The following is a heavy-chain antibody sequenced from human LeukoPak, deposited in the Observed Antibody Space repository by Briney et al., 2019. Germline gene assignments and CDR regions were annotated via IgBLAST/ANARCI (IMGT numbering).Heavy chain of an antibody. J-gene: IGHJ5*02. V-gene: IGHV4-61*02. CDR1: GGSISSGGYY. CDR3: ARYLTYCNVPSCFQPSNP. Sequence: SQTLSLTCTVSGGSISSGGYYWSWIRQPGGKGLEWVGRIYPSGSTDYNPSLKSRVAISVDTSKNQFSLKLSSVTAADTDVSSCARYLTYCNVPSCFQPSNPWGQGTLVTVSS. D-gene: IGHD2-2*01. CDR2: IYPSGST.